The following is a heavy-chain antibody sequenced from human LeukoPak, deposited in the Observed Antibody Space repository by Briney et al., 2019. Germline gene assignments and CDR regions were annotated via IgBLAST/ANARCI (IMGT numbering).Heavy chain of an antibody. Sequence: PGGSLRLSCAASGFTVSSNYMSWVRQAPGRGLEWVSVIYSGGGTYYAESVKGRFTISRDNSKNTLYLQLNSLRAEDTAVYYCARDQLYYLGSGSLTVGPFHGMDVWGQGTTVTASS. D-gene: IGHD3-10*01. CDR1: GFTVSSNY. V-gene: IGHV3-66*01. CDR3: ARDQLYYLGSGSLTVGPFHGMDV. CDR2: IYSGGGT. J-gene: IGHJ6*02.